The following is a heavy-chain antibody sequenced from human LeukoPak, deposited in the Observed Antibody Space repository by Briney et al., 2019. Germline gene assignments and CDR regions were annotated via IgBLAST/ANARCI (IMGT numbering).Heavy chain of an antibody. CDR2: IYYSGST. Sequence: SETLSLACTVSGGSISSYYRSWIRQPPGKGLEWIGYIYYSGSTNYNPSLKSRVTISVDTSKNQFSLKLSSVTAADTAVYYCAREGGGNFDYWGQGTLVTVSS. V-gene: IGHV4-59*01. D-gene: IGHD3-16*01. CDR3: AREGGGNFDY. CDR1: GGSISSYY. J-gene: IGHJ4*02.